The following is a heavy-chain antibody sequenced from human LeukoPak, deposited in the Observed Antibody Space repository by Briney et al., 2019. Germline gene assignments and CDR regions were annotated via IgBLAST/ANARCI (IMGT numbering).Heavy chain of an antibody. V-gene: IGHV3-74*01. CDR3: ARGLYSSGL. D-gene: IGHD3-22*01. Sequence: AGGSLRLSCAASGFTFSSYWMQWVRQAPGKGLVWVSRINTDGSSTNYADSVKGRFTISRDNDKNTLYLQMNSLRAEDTAVYYCARGLYSSGLWGHGTLVTVSS. CDR1: GFTFSSYW. J-gene: IGHJ4*01. CDR2: INTDGSST.